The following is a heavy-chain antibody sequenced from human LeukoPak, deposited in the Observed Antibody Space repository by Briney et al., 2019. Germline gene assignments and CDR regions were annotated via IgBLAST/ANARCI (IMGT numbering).Heavy chain of an antibody. CDR2: IYYSGSA. J-gene: IGHJ4*02. D-gene: IGHD5-18*01. Sequence: PSETLSLTCTVSGGSISSRSYYWGWIRPPPGKGLEWIGSIYYSGSAYYNTSLTSRVTISVDTSKNQLSLKLSSVTAADTAVYYCASLRGYSYGPLDYWGQGTLVTVSS. V-gene: IGHV4-39*01. CDR1: GGSISSRSYY. CDR3: ASLRGYSYGPLDY.